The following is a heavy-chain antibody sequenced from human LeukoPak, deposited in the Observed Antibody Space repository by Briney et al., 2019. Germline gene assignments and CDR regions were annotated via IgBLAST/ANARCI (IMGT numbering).Heavy chain of an antibody. J-gene: IGHJ3*02. V-gene: IGHV4-59*01. CDR1: GGSISSYY. CDR2: IYYSGST. Sequence: SETLSLTCTVSGGSISSYYWSWIRQPPGKGLEWLGYIYYSGSTNYNPSLKSRVTISVDTSKNQFSLKLSSVTAADTAVYYCARDQDYDSSGSNAFDIWGQGTMVTVSS. D-gene: IGHD3-22*01. CDR3: ARDQDYDSSGSNAFDI.